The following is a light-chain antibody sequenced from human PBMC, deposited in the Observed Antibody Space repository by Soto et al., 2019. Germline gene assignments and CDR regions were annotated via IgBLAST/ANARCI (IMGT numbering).Light chain of an antibody. CDR3: SSYTRSSSVV. J-gene: IGLJ2*01. CDR1: SSDVGGYNY. Sequence: QSALTQPASVSGSPEQSITISCTGTSSDVGGYNYVSWYQQHPGKAPKLMIYDVSNRPSGVSNRFSGSKSGNTASLTNSGLQAEDEADYYCSSYTRSSSVVFGGGTKLTVL. CDR2: DVS. V-gene: IGLV2-14*01.